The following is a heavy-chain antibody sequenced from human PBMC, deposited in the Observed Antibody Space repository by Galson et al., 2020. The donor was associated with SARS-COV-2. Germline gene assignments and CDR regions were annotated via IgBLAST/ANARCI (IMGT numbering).Heavy chain of an antibody. J-gene: IGHJ4*02. CDR1: GFSFSSYA. V-gene: IGHV3-23*01. CDR3: AKLGNYGLEDY. Sequence: GESLKISCAASGFSFSSYAMSWARQAPGKGLEWVSTISGSGDSRDYADSVRGRFTISRDNSKNTLYLQMNSLRVEDTAAYYCAKLGNYGLEDYWGQGTLVTVSS. CDR2: ISGSGDSR. D-gene: IGHD1-7*01.